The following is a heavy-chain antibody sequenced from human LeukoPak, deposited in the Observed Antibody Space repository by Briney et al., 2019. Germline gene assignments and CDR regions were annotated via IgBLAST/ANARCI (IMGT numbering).Heavy chain of an antibody. V-gene: IGHV3-30*18. D-gene: IGHD3-16*01. CDR3: AKDTSMDV. CDR2: ISYDGSNK. CDR1: GFTFSSYG. Sequence: GGSLGLSCAASGFTFSSYGMHWVRQAPGKGLEWVAVISYDGSNKYYADSVKGRFTISRDNSKNTLYLQMNSLRAEDTAVYYCAKDTSMDVWGQGTTVTVSS. J-gene: IGHJ6*02.